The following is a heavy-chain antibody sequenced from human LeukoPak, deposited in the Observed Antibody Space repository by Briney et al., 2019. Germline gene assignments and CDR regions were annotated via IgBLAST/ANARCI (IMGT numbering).Heavy chain of an antibody. CDR1: GGSISSYY. D-gene: IGHD6-13*01. V-gene: IGHV4-59*08. CDR2: IYYNGNT. CDR3: ARFYRRAGHNPDWYFDL. Sequence: SETLSLTCTVCGGSISSYYWSWIRQPPGKGLEWIGYIYYNGNTNYNPSLKSRVTMSVDTFRIQFSLNLISVTATDTAVYYCARFYRRAGHNPDWYFDLWGSGNLVAVSS. J-gene: IGHJ2*01.